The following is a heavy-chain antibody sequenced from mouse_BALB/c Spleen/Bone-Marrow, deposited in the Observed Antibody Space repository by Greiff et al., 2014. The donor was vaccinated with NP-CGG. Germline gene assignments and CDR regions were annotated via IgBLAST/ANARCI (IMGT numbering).Heavy chain of an antibody. CDR1: GYTFADYY. D-gene: IGHD3-1*01. Sequence: VQLVESGPELVKPGASVKISCKASGYTFADYYINWVKQKPGQGLEWIGWIYPGSGSTKYNEKFKGRATLTVDTSSSTAYMQLSSLTSEDTAVYFCANLGLYAMDYWGQGTSVTVSS. V-gene: IGHV1-84*02. CDR3: ANLGLYAMDY. J-gene: IGHJ4*01. CDR2: IYPGSGST.